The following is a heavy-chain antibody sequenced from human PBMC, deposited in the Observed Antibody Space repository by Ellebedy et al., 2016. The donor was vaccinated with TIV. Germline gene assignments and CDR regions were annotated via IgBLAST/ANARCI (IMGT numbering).Heavy chain of an antibody. D-gene: IGHD5-12*01. J-gene: IGHJ4*02. V-gene: IGHV3-7*03. CDR1: GFSLSSYW. CDR2: IKQDGSEK. Sequence: GGSLRLSCAASGFSLSSYWMQWVRQAPGKGLEWVANIKQDGSEKYYVDSVKGRFTISRDNAKNSLFLQMNSLRVEDTAVYFCARGGYGRPFDCWGQGTLVTVSS. CDR3: ARGGYGRPFDC.